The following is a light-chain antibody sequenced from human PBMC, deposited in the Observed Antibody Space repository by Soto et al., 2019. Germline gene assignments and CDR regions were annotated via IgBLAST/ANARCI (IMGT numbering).Light chain of an antibody. V-gene: IGKV4-1*01. J-gene: IGKJ1*01. CDR1: QRVLYSSNNKTS. CDR2: WAS. Sequence: DIVMTQSPDSLAVSLGERATINCTSSQRVLYSSNNKTSLPWYHQKPGQPPKQLIYWASTRESGVPDRLSGSGSGTDFTLTISSLQAEDVAVYYCQQYYSTRGKFGQGTKVEIK. CDR3: QQYYSTRGK.